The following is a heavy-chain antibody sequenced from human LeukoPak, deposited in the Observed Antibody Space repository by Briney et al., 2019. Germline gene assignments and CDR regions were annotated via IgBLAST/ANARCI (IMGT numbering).Heavy chain of an antibody. CDR1: GGSISGYY. CDR2: IYNSGST. D-gene: IGHD3-22*01. V-gene: IGHV4-59*01. CDR3: ARGFSGYSSFDH. Sequence: SETLSLTCTVSGGSISGYYWSWIRQPPGEGLEWIGYIYNSGSTNSSPSLKSRVTKSVDTSKNQFSLKLRSVTAADTAMYHCARGFSGYSSFDHWGQGTLVMVSA. J-gene: IGHJ4*02.